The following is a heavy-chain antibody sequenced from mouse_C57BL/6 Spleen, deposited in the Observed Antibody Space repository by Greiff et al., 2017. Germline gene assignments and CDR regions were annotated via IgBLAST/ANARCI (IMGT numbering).Heavy chain of an antibody. CDR3: ARDYSNYVDYAMDY. CDR2: INPSSGYT. J-gene: IGHJ4*01. Sequence: QVQLQQSGAELARPGASVKMSCKASGYTFTSYTMHWVKQRPGQGLEWIGYINPSSGYTKYNQKFKDKATLTADKSSSTAYMQLSSLTSEDSAVYYCARDYSNYVDYAMDYWGQGTSVTVSS. CDR1: GYTFTSYT. V-gene: IGHV1-4*01. D-gene: IGHD2-5*01.